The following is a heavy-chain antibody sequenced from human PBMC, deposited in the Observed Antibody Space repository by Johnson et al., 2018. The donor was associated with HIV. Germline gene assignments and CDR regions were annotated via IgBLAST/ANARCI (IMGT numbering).Heavy chain of an antibody. Sequence: QMQLVESGGGVVQPGRSLRLSCAASGFTFSSYGMHWVRQAPGKGLEWVAVISYDGSNKYYADSVKGRFTISRDNSKNTLYLQMNSLRAEDTAVYYCASIDAFDIWGQGTMVTVSS. V-gene: IGHV3-30*03. CDR2: ISYDGSNK. J-gene: IGHJ3*02. CDR1: GFTFSSYG. CDR3: ASIDAFDI.